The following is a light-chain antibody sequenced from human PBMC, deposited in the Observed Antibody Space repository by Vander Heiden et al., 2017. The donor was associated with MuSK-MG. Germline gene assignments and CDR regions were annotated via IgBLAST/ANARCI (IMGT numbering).Light chain of an antibody. CDR2: DDS. V-gene: IGLV3-21*02. CDR3: QVWDTVSDHLVV. Sequence: SYFLTQPPSVSVAPGQTATIPCGGNNIGRKSVHWYQRKPGQAPVLVVYDDSDRPSGIPERFSGSNSGNTATLTISTVEAGDEADYYCQVWDTVSDHLVVFGGGTKLTVL. CDR1: NIGRKS. J-gene: IGLJ2*01.